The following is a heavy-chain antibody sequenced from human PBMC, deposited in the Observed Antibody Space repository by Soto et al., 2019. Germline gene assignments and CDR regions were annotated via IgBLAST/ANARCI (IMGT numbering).Heavy chain of an antibody. CDR1: GDSISSDKW. CDR2: IYHSGRT. CDR3: AGGGDWKFDY. Sequence: QVQLQESGPGLVKPSGTLSLTCAVSGDSISSDKWWSWVRQPPGKVLEWIGEIYHSGRTNCNPSLKSRVTISVEKSKNQFSLELSSMTAADTAVYYCAGGGDWKFDYWGQGSLVTVSS. J-gene: IGHJ4*02. D-gene: IGHD2-21*02. V-gene: IGHV4-4*02.